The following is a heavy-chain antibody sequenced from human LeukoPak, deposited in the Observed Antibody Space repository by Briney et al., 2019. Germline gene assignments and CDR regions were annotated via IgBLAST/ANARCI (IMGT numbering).Heavy chain of an antibody. CDR1: GDSITNSNYY. CDR2: IFYNGGP. D-gene: IGHD1-26*01. J-gene: IGHJ3*02. V-gene: IGHV4-39*07. CDR3: ASYSGIYSAFEI. Sequence: SETLSLTCTASGDSITNSNYYWGWVRQSRGRGLEWLGNIFYNGGPYYNPSFKSRDVISVDTSKNHFSLTLNAVTPADTAVYHCASYSGIYSAFEIWSQGTLVTVSS.